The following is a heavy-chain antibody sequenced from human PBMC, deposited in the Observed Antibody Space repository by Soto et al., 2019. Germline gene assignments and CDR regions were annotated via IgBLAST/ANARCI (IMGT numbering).Heavy chain of an antibody. CDR2: IYYSGST. Sequence: SSETLSLTCTVSGGSISSFYWSWIRQPPGKGLEWIGYIYYSGSTNYNPSLKSRATISVDTSKNQFSLKLSSVTAADTAVYYCARQRITMVRGVTFSPLDYWGQGTLVTVSS. V-gene: IGHV4-59*08. D-gene: IGHD3-10*01. CDR3: ARQRITMVRGVTFSPLDY. J-gene: IGHJ4*02. CDR1: GGSISSFY.